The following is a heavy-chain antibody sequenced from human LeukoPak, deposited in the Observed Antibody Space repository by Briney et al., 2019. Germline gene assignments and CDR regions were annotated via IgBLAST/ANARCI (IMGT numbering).Heavy chain of an antibody. V-gene: IGHV4-59*01. CDR1: GGSISSYY. Sequence: SETLSLTCTVSGGSISSYYWSWIRQPPGKGLGWIGYIYYSGSTNYNPSLKSRVTISVDTSKNQFSLKLSSVTAADTAIYYCARSYIAASGRDAFDIWGQGTMVTVSS. CDR2: IYYSGST. CDR3: ARSYIAASGRDAFDI. D-gene: IGHD6-13*01. J-gene: IGHJ3*02.